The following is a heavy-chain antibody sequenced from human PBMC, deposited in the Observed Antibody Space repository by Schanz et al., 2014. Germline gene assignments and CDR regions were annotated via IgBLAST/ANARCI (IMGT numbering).Heavy chain of an antibody. V-gene: IGHV3-21*01. Sequence: EVQLVESGGCLVKPGGSLRLSCAASGFTFSSYSMNWVRQAPGKGLEWVSSISSSRTYIYYADSVKGRFTISRDNAKNSLYLQMNSLRAEDTAVYYCAREGYSNYGFDYWGQGTLVTVSS. CDR3: AREGYSNYGFDY. CDR1: GFTFSSYS. J-gene: IGHJ4*02. D-gene: IGHD4-4*01. CDR2: ISSSRTYI.